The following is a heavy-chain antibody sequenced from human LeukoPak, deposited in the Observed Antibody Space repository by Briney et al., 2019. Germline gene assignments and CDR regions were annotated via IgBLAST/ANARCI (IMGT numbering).Heavy chain of an antibody. CDR2: IRYDGGNQ. CDR3: AKDQARTWGLDH. J-gene: IGHJ4*02. Sequence: GGSLRLSCAASGFTFSTYGMHWVRQAPGKGLEWVAFIRYDGGNQYYAEYVKGRFTISRDTSNNTLYLQLNSLRAEDTAFYYCAKDQARTWGLDHWGQGTLVTVFS. D-gene: IGHD7-27*01. CDR1: GFTFSTYG. V-gene: IGHV3-30*02.